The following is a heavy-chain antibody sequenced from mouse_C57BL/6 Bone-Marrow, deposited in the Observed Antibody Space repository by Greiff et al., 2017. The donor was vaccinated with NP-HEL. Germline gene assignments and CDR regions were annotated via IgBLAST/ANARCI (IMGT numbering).Heavy chain of an antibody. J-gene: IGHJ4*01. CDR3: VRHGWIGAMDY. V-gene: IGHV10-1*01. CDR1: GFSFNTYA. Sequence: EVQLVESGGGLVQPKGSLKLSCAASGFSFNTYAMNWVRQAPGKGLEWVARIRSKSNNYATYYADSVKDRFTISRDDSESMLYLQMNNLKTEDTAMYYCVRHGWIGAMDYWGQGTSVTVSS. CDR2: IRSKSNNYAT. D-gene: IGHD1-1*02.